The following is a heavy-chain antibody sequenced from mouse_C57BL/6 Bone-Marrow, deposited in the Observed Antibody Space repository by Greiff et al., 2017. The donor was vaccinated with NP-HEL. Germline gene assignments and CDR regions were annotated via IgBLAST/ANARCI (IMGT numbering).Heavy chain of an antibody. J-gene: IGHJ2*01. CDR3: ARSDWDEGY. V-gene: IGHV1-85*01. D-gene: IGHD4-1*01. Sequence: VKLQQSGAELARPGASVKLSCKASGYTFTSYDINWVKQRPGQGLEWIGWIYPRDGSTKYNEKFKGKATLTVDTSSSTAYMELHSLTSEDSAVYFCARSDWDEGYWGQGTTLTVSS. CDR1: GYTFTSYD. CDR2: IYPRDGST.